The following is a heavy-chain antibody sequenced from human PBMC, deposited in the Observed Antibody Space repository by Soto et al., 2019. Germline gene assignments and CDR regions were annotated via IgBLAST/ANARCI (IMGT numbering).Heavy chain of an antibody. D-gene: IGHD6-6*01. CDR3: ARGCRCSSSRDWFVP. Sequence: SVKVSCKASGGTFSSYAISWVRQAPGQGLEWMGWIIPNFGTASYAQKFQGRVTITRNESTSTAYMELSSLRSEDTAVYYCARGCRCSSSRDWFVPWGQGTLVNVSS. CDR1: GGTFSSYA. V-gene: IGHV1-69*05. J-gene: IGHJ5*02. CDR2: IIPNFGTA.